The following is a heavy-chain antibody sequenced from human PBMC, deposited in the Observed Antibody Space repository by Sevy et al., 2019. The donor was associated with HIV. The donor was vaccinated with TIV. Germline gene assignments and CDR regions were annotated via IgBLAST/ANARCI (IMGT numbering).Heavy chain of an antibody. V-gene: IGHV3-7*01. J-gene: IGHJ4*02. CDR1: GFSFSTYW. D-gene: IGHD3-16*01. CDR3: AREGLGGFSYSLDC. Sequence: GGSLRLSCAASGFSFSTYWMTWVRQAPGKGLEWVATMNQDGTERDYVDSVKDRFTISRDNTKTSLFLQMNSLSAEDTGVYYCAREGLGGFSYSLDCWGQGTLVTVSS. CDR2: MNQDGTER.